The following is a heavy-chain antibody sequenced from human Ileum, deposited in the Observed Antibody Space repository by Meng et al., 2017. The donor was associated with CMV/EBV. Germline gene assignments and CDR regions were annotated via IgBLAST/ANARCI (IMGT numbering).Heavy chain of an antibody. Sequence: QVQLQESGPGLVKPSQTLSLTCTVSGGSIRSGDYYWSWIREPPGKGLEWIGYINYRGTTYYNPSLKSRLTISVDTSNNQFSLILSSVTAADTALYYCARAISGHYYVPWGQGTLVTVSS. CDR2: INYRGTT. CDR1: GGSIRSGDYY. CDR3: ARAISGHYYVP. J-gene: IGHJ1*01. D-gene: IGHD3-22*01. V-gene: IGHV4-30-4*08.